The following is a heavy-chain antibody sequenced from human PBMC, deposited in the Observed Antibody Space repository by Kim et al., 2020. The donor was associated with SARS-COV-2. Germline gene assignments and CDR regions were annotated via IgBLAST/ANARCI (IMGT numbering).Heavy chain of an antibody. D-gene: IGHD2-2*01. V-gene: IGHV3-64D*09. CDR2: ITSNGGGT. J-gene: IGHJ4*02. CDR3: VRRKDAYDY. CDR1: GFTFSSHA. Sequence: GGSLRLSCSASGFTFSSHAMHWVRQAPAKGLEYVSSITSNGGGTYYADSVKGRFTISRDNSENTLYLQMSSLRVADTAVYYCVRRKDAYDYWGQGTLVTVSS.